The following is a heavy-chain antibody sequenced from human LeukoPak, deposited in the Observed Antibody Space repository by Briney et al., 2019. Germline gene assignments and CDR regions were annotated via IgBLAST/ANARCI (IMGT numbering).Heavy chain of an antibody. Sequence: GGSLRLSCAASGFTFSNYGMHWVRQAPGKGLEWVVFIRYDGSNKYCADSVKGRFTVSRDNTKNTLYLQMNSLRAEDTAAYYCAKERNDYSDYSYMDVWGKETTVTVSS. D-gene: IGHD4-11*01. V-gene: IGHV3-30*02. J-gene: IGHJ6*03. CDR2: IRYDGSNK. CDR1: GFTFSNYG. CDR3: AKERNDYSDYSYMDV.